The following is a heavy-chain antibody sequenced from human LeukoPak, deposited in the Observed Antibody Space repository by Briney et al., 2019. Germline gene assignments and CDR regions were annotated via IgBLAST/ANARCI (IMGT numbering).Heavy chain of an antibody. CDR1: GFTVSSNY. V-gene: IGHV3-66*04. J-gene: IGHJ5*02. Sequence: SGGSLRLSCAASGFTVSSNYMSWVRQAPGKGLEWVSVIYSGGSTYYADSVKGRFTISRDNSKNTLYLQMNSLRAEDTAVYYCARQELYSYSPKGFDPWGQGTLVTVSS. D-gene: IGHD5-18*01. CDR3: ARQELYSYSPKGFDP. CDR2: IYSGGST.